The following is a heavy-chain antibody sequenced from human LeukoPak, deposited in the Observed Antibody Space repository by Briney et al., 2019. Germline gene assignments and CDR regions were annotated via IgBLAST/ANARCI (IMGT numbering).Heavy chain of an antibody. CDR3: FVGSTQYCSSTSCRRGSIDY. CDR1: GGTFSSYA. Sequence: SVKVSCKASGGTFSSYAISWVRQAPGQGLEWMGGIIPIFGTANYAQKFQGRVMITADKSTSTAYMELSSLRSEDTAVYYCFVGSTQYCSSTSCRRGSIDYWGQGTLVTVSS. CDR2: IIPIFGTA. D-gene: IGHD2-2*01. J-gene: IGHJ4*02. V-gene: IGHV1-69*06.